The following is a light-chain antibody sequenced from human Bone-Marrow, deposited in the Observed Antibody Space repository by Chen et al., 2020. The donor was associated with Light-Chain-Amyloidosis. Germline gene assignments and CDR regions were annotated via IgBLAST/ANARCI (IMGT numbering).Light chain of an antibody. J-gene: IGKJ1*01. CDR3: HQRINWPRT. Sequence: EVVFTQYPATLSLSPGERATLSCRASQSVSSYLAWYQQKPGQAPRLLIYDASNRATGIPARFSGSGSGTDFTLTISSLEPEDFALYYCHQRINWPRTFGQGTKVEIK. V-gene: IGKV3-11*01. CDR2: DAS. CDR1: QSVSSY.